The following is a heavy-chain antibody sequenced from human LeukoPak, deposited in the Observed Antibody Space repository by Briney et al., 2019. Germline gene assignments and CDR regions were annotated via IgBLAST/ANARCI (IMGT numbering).Heavy chain of an antibody. CDR2: IRYDGNNE. J-gene: IGHJ1*01. D-gene: IGHD3/OR15-3a*01. CDR1: GFTFSSYG. CDR3: VKDLSRVDYPLQH. Sequence: GGSLTLSCAASGFTFSSYGMHWVRQAPGKVLEWVAFIRYDGNNENYADSVKDRFTISRDNSNNTLYLQMNSSKAKDTAFFYCVKDLSRVDYPLQHWGQGTLVTVSS. V-gene: IGHV3-30*02.